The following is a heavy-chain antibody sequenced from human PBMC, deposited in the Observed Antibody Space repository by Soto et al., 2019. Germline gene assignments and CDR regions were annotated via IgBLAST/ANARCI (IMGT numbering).Heavy chain of an antibody. J-gene: IGHJ4*02. CDR2: ISWNSGSI. CDR3: AKDSLSGVVAPSY. Sequence: GGSIRLCRAASGFTFDDYAVXRVLKAPGKGLEWVSGISWNSGSIGYADSVKGRFTISRDNAKNSLYLQMNSLRAEDTALYYCAKDSLSGVVAPSYWGQGTLVTVS. V-gene: IGHV3-9*01. D-gene: IGHD2-15*01. CDR1: GFTFDDYA.